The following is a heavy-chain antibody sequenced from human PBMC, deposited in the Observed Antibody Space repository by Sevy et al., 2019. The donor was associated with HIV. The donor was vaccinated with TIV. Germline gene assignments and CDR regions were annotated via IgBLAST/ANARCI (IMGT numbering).Heavy chain of an antibody. CDR2: VSYDGGNT. J-gene: IGHJ3*02. V-gene: IGHV3-30*04. CDR3: ARFHPERAFDI. CDR1: GPTFSNYA. Sequence: HGGSLRLSCAASGPTFSNYAMHWLRQAPGKGLEWVAVVSYDGGNTYYADSVKGRFTVSRDNSKSTLYLQMNSLRPDDTAIYYCARFHPERAFDIWGQGTMVTVSS.